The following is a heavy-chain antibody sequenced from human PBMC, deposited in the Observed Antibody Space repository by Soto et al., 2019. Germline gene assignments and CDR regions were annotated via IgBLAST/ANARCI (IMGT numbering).Heavy chain of an antibody. V-gene: IGHV3-21*01. CDR2: ISSSSSYI. CDR1: GFTFSSYS. CDR3: ARPDYRNYNWFDP. D-gene: IGHD4-17*01. Sequence: GGSLRLSCAASGFTFSSYSMNWVRQAPGKGLEWVSSISSSSSYIYYADSVKGRFTISRDNAKNSLYLQMNSLRAEDTAVYYCARPDYRNYNWFDPWGQGTLVTVSS. J-gene: IGHJ5*02.